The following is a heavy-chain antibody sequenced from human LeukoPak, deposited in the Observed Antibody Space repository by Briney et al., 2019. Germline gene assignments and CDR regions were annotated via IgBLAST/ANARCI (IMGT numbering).Heavy chain of an antibody. Sequence: GGSLRLSCAVSGFTFNISGMHWVRQTPGKGLEWVAFTRYDGSNKYYADSVKGRFTISRDNSKNTLYLQMNSLRAEDTAVYYCAKDHLRLLWFGDPPVDVWGKGTTVTISS. J-gene: IGHJ6*04. CDR1: GFTFNISG. CDR2: TRYDGSNK. D-gene: IGHD3-10*01. V-gene: IGHV3-30*02. CDR3: AKDHLRLLWFGDPPVDV.